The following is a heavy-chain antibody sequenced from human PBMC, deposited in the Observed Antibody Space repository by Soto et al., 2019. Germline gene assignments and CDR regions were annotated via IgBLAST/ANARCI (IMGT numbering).Heavy chain of an antibody. J-gene: IGHJ5*02. CDR1: GFTVSSNY. Sequence: GGSLRLSCAASGFTVSSNYMSWVRQAPGKGLEWVSVIYSGGSTYYADSVKGRFTISRDNSKNTLYLQMNSLRAEDSAVYYCARDKWGDYGQKEFDPWGQGTLVTVSS. V-gene: IGHV3-66*01. D-gene: IGHD4-17*01. CDR2: IYSGGST. CDR3: ARDKWGDYGQKEFDP.